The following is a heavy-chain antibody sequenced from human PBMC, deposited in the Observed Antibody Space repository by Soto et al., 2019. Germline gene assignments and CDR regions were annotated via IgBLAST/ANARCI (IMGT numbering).Heavy chain of an antibody. Sequence: PSETLSLTCTVSGDSISSYYWSWIRQPPGKGLEWIGYVYYSGSTNYSPSLKSRVTISVDTSKNQFSLRLTSVTAADTAVYYCARASYCGANCYYYFDYWGQGTPVTVSS. CDR2: VYYSGST. CDR1: GDSISSYY. J-gene: IGHJ4*02. D-gene: IGHD2-21*02. V-gene: IGHV4-59*12. CDR3: ARASYCGANCYYYFDY.